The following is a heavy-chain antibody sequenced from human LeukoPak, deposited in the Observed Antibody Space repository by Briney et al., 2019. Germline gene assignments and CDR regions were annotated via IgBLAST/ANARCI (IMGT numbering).Heavy chain of an antibody. CDR2: ISSSSSYI. V-gene: IGHV3-21*01. CDR1: GFTFSNYS. CDR3: ARGPPDYGGNYRGSDY. D-gene: IGHD4-23*01. J-gene: IGHJ4*02. Sequence: GGSLRLSCAASGFTFSNYSMNWVRQAPGKGLEWVSSISSSSSYIYYADSVKGRFTISRDNAKNSLYPQMNSLRAEDTAVYYCARGPPDYGGNYRGSDYWGQGTLVTVSS.